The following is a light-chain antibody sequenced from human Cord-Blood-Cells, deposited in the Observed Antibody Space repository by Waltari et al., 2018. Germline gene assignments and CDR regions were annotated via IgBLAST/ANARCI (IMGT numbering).Light chain of an antibody. CDR3: QSADSSGTYV. Sequence: SYELTQPPSVSVSPGQTARSTCSGHALPKQYANWYQQKPGQAPVLVIYKDSERPSGIPERFSGSSSGTTVTLTISGVQAEDEADYYCQSADSSGTYVFGTGTKVTVL. J-gene: IGLJ1*01. CDR1: ALPKQY. CDR2: KDS. V-gene: IGLV3-25*02.